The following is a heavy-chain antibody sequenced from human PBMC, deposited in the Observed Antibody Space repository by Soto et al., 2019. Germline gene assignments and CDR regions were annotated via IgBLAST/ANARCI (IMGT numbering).Heavy chain of an antibody. CDR3: AKDPVRARHAYYYYMDV. CDR2: ISGSGGST. CDR1: GFTFSSYA. V-gene: IGHV3-23*01. Sequence: EVQLLESGGGLVQPGGSLRLSCAASGFTFSSYAMSWVRQAPGKGLEWVSAISGSGGSTYYADSVKGRFTISRDNSKNTLYLQMNSLRAEDTAVYYCAKDPVRARHAYYYYMDVWGKGTTVTVSS. J-gene: IGHJ6*03. D-gene: IGHD3-10*01.